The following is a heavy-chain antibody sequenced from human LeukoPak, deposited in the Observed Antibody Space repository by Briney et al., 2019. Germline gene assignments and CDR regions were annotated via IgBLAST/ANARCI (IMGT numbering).Heavy chain of an antibody. Sequence: SETLSLTCSVSGGSISSYYWSWIRQPPGKGLEWIGYVYYSGSTNYNPSLKSRVTISVDTSKNQFSLKLSSVTAADTAVYYCARGTMTTVTYYFDYWGQGTLVTVSS. CDR3: ARGTMTTVTYYFDY. V-gene: IGHV4-59*12. CDR2: VYYSGST. CDR1: GGSISSYY. J-gene: IGHJ4*02. D-gene: IGHD4-17*01.